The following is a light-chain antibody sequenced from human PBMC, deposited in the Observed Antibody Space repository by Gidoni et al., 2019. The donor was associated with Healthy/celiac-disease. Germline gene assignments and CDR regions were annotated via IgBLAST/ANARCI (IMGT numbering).Light chain of an antibody. Sequence: EIVLTQSPGTLSLSPGERATLSCRARQSVSTSYLAWYQQKPGQAPRLLIYGASSRATGIPDNFSGSGSGTDFTLTISRLEPEDFAMYYCQKYGSSPPTFGPGTKVEIK. J-gene: IGKJ3*01. V-gene: IGKV3-20*01. CDR1: QSVSTSY. CDR3: QKYGSSPPT. CDR2: GAS.